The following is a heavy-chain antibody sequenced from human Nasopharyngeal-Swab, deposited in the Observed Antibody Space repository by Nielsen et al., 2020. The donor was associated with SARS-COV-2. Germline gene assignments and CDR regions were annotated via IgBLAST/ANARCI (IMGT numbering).Heavy chain of an antibody. CDR1: GGSFSGYY. J-gene: IGHJ6*02. Sequence: SETLSLTCAVYGGSFSGYYWSWIRQPPGKGLDWIGEINHSGSTKYNPSPKSRVNISVDTSKNQFSLKVSSVTAADTAVYYCARGGYYCSSTSCYYYSGYYYGMDVWGQGTTVTVSS. CDR3: ARGGYYCSSTSCYYYSGYYYGMDV. D-gene: IGHD2-2*01. V-gene: IGHV4-34*01. CDR2: INHSGST.